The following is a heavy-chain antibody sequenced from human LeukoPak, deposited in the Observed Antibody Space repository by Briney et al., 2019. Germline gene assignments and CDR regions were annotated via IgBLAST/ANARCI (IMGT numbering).Heavy chain of an antibody. D-gene: IGHD1-26*01. CDR1: GFTFSSYA. Sequence: GRSLRLSCAASGFTFSSYAMHWVRQAPGKGLEWVAVISYDGSNKYYADSVKGRFTISRDNSKNTLYLQMNSLRAEDMAVYYCARATIVGATPYDYWGQGTLVTVSS. CDR3: ARATIVGATPYDY. V-gene: IGHV3-30*04. CDR2: ISYDGSNK. J-gene: IGHJ4*02.